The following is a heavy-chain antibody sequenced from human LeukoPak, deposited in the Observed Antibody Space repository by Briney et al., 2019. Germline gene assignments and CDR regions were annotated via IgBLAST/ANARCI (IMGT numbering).Heavy chain of an antibody. D-gene: IGHD1-14*01. CDR3: ARAPEYGLYYFDY. CDR1: GGSISSGSYY. Sequence: SETLSLTCTVSGGSISSGSYYWGWIRQPPGKGLEWIGNIYYSGSTYYNPSLKSRVSISVDTSKNQFSLKLTSVTAAGTAVDYCARAPEYGLYYFDYWGKGTMVTVSS. J-gene: IGHJ4*02. V-gene: IGHV4-39*07. CDR2: IYYSGST.